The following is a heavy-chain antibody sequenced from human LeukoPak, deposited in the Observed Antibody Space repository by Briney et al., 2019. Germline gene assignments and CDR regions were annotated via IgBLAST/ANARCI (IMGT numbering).Heavy chain of an antibody. CDR3: AREYGPGTLRPGYYFDY. CDR2: IIPIFGTA. CDR1: GGTFSSYA. Sequence: ASVKVSCKASGGTFSSYAISWVRQAPGQGLEWMGGIIPIFGTANYAQKFQGRVTITTDESTSTAYMELSSLRSEDTAVYYCAREYGPGTLRPGYYFDYWGQGTLVTVSS. J-gene: IGHJ4*02. V-gene: IGHV1-69*05. D-gene: IGHD3-10*01.